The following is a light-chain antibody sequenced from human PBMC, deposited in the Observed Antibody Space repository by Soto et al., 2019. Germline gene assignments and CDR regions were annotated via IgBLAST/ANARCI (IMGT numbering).Light chain of an antibody. CDR3: HQLNSSPLT. V-gene: IGKV1-9*01. Sequence: DIQLNQSPSFLSASVGDRVTITCRASQGITTYLAWYQQKPGKAPTLLLYSAPTLYSGAPSTVSGSGSGTDFTLIISSLQTEDFATYYCHQLNSSPLTFGGGTKLE. CDR2: SAP. J-gene: IGKJ4*01. CDR1: QGITTY.